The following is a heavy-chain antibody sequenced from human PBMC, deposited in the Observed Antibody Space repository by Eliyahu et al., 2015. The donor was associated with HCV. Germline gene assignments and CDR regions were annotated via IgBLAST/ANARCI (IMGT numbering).Heavy chain of an antibody. CDR3: ANYFLNRPW. J-gene: IGHJ4*02. CDR1: GFTFSXXX. Sequence: EVQLLXSGGGLVQPGGSLRLXCAASGFTFSXXXMXXVRQAPGKGLEWVSAISGSGGSTYYADSVKGRFTISRDNSKNTLYLQMNSLRAEDTTVYYCANYFLNRPWWGQGTLVTVSS. D-gene: IGHD3-9*01. V-gene: IGHV3-23*01. CDR2: ISGSGGST.